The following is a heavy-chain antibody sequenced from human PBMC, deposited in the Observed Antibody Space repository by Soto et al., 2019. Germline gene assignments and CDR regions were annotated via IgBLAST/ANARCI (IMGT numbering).Heavy chain of an antibody. CDR2: LYYSGNT. D-gene: IGHD2-15*01. CDR1: GGSISSFNYF. J-gene: IGHJ5*02. Sequence: QLQLQESGPGLVKPSETLSLTCTVSGGSISSFNYFWGWIRQPPGKGLEWIGSLYYSGNTYYNPSLKSRVTIPVDTSKKQCTLTLRSVTAADTAVYYCARGGGSTFNWFDPWGQGTLVTVSP. V-gene: IGHV4-39*01. CDR3: ARGGGSTFNWFDP.